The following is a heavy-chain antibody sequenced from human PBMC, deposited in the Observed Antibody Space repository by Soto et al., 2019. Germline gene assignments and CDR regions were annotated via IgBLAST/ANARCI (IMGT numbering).Heavy chain of an antibody. Sequence: GGSLRLSCAASGFTFSSYSMNWVRQAPGKGLEWVSSISSSSSYIYYADSVKGRFTISRDNAKNSLYLQMNSLRAEDTAVYYCARDGRISYGDYADAFDIWGQGTMVTVSS. V-gene: IGHV3-21*01. CDR1: GFTFSSYS. CDR3: ARDGRISYGDYADAFDI. J-gene: IGHJ3*02. CDR2: ISSSSSYI. D-gene: IGHD4-17*01.